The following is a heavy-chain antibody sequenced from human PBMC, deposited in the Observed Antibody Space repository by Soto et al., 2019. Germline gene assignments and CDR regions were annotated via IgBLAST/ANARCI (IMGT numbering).Heavy chain of an antibody. J-gene: IGHJ4*02. D-gene: IGHD4-17*01. CDR1: GFTFDDYA. CDR2: ISWNSGSI. Sequence: EVQLVKSGGGLVQPGRSLRLSCAASGFTFDDYAMHWVRQAPGKGLEWVSGISWNSGSIGYADTVKGRFTISRDNAKNSRYLQMNSLRAEDTALYYCAKEATVTTGPFDYWGQGTLVTVSS. CDR3: AKEATVTTGPFDY. V-gene: IGHV3-9*01.